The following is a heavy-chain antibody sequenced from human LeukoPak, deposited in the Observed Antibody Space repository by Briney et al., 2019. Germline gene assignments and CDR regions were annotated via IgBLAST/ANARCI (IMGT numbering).Heavy chain of an antibody. Sequence: SETLSLTCTVSGGSISSSSYYWGWIRQPPGKGLEWIGSIYYSGSTYYNPSLKSRVTISVDTSKNQFSLKLRSVTAADTAVYYCARHEAYNWLDPWGQGTLVTVSS. V-gene: IGHV4-39*01. J-gene: IGHJ5*02. CDR1: GGSISSSSYY. CDR3: ARHEAYNWLDP. CDR2: IYYSGST.